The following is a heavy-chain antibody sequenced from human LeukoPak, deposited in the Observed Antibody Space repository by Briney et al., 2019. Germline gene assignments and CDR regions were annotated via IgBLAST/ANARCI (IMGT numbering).Heavy chain of an antibody. CDR2: INPNSGGT. CDR1: GYTFTGYY. D-gene: IGHD6-13*01. V-gene: IGHV1-2*02. J-gene: IGHJ3*02. CDR3: ARGSWGAAAAADAFDI. Sequence: GASVKVSCKASGYTFTGYYMHWVRQAPGQGLEWMGWINPNSGGTNYAQKFQGRVTMTRDTSISTAYMELSRLRSDDTAVYYCARGSWGAAAAADAFDIWGQGTMVTVSS.